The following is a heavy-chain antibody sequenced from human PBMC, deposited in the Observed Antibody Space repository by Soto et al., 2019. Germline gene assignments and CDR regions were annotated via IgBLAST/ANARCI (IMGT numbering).Heavy chain of an antibody. J-gene: IGHJ2*01. CDR1: GGSLSSSDYY. V-gene: IGHV4-39*01. Sequence: SETLSLTCTVSGGSLSSSDYYWGWLRQTPGKGLGYIGSISSGVNTYYNSSLRSRLTISIDTSKSQFSLMLSSVTAADTAVYYSATASVYRILSSGYFYLWGRGTLVAFSS. D-gene: IGHD6-19*01. CDR3: ATASVYRILSSGYFYL. CDR2: ISSGVNT.